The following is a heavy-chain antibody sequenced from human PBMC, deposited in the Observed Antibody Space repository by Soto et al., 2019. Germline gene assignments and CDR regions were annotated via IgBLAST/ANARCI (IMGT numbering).Heavy chain of an antibody. J-gene: IGHJ6*02. Sequence: SVKVSFNASGYTFTNYAMQWVRQSRGQRLEWIGWIVVGSGNTNYAQKFQERVTITRDMSTSTAYMELSSMRSEDTAVYYCAADYHSRYGMDVWGQGTTVTVSS. CDR2: IVVGSGNT. CDR1: GYTFTNYA. V-gene: IGHV1-58*02. D-gene: IGHD2-2*01. CDR3: AADYHSRYGMDV.